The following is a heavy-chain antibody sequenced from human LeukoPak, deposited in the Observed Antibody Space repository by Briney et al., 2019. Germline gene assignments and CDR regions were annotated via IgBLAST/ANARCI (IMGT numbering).Heavy chain of an antibody. J-gene: IGHJ6*02. CDR1: GFTFSNAW. Sequence: PGGSLRLSCAASGFTFSNAWMSWVRQAPGKGLEWVGRIKSKTDGGTTDYAAPVKGRFTISRDDSKNTLYLQMNSLKTEDTAVYYYTTEPYYDFWSGYLDGTETSPAYYYYYGMDVWGQGTTVTVSS. CDR2: IKSKTDGGTT. CDR3: TTEPYYDFWSGYLDGTETSPAYYYYYGMDV. D-gene: IGHD3-3*01. V-gene: IGHV3-15*01.